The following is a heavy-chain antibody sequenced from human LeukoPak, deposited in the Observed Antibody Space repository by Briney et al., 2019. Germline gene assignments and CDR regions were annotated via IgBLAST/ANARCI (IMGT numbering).Heavy chain of an antibody. V-gene: IGHV4-34*01. CDR3: AREASGWYYDY. D-gene: IGHD6-19*01. CDR2: INHSGST. J-gene: IGHJ4*02. Sequence: PSETLSLTCAVYGVSFSGYYWSWLRQPPGKGLEWIGEINHSGSTNYNPSLKSRVTISVDTSKNQFSLKLSSVTAADTAVYYCAREASGWYYDYWGQGTLVTVSS. CDR1: GVSFSGYY.